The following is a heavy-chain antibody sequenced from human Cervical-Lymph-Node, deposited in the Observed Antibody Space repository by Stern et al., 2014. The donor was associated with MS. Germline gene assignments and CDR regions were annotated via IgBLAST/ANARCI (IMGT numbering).Heavy chain of an antibody. J-gene: IGHJ4*02. V-gene: IGHV1-46*01. Sequence: QVQLVQSGAEVKKPGASVKISCKASGYTFTNYYMHWVRQAPGQGLEWMGIINPRGYSTIYTQKFDGRVTMTRDTSTSTVNMELSSLTSGDTAVYYCARLRGYNVLTGYLDYWGQGTLVTVSS. CDR1: GYTFTNYY. CDR3: ARLRGYNVLTGYLDY. CDR2: INPRGYST. D-gene: IGHD3-9*01.